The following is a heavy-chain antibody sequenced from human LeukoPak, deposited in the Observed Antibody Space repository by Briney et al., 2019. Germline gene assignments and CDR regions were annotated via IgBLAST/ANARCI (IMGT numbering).Heavy chain of an antibody. D-gene: IGHD1-1*01. V-gene: IGHV3-30*03. CDR1: GFTFSSYG. CDR2: ISYDGSNK. J-gene: IGHJ1*01. CDR3: AREGPVDNAEYFQH. Sequence: PGGSLRLPCAASGFTFSSYGMHWVRQAPGKGLEWVAVISYDGSNKYYADSVKGRFTISRDNSKNTLYLQMNSLRAEDTAVYYCAREGPVDNAEYFQHWGQGTLVTVSS.